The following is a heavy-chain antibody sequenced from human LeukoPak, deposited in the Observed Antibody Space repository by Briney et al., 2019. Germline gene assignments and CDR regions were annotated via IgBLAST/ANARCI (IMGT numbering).Heavy chain of an antibody. CDR3: ARDLRDSGGWYCVSDY. CDR1: GFTVSSNY. CDR2: IYTGGST. V-gene: IGHV3-53*01. D-gene: IGHD6-19*01. Sequence: GGSLRLSCAASGFTVSSNYMSWVRQAPGKGLEWVSVIYTGGSTYYADSVKGRFTISRDNSKNTLYLQMNSLRAEDTAVYYCARDLRDSGGWYCVSDYWGQGTLVTVSS. J-gene: IGHJ4*02.